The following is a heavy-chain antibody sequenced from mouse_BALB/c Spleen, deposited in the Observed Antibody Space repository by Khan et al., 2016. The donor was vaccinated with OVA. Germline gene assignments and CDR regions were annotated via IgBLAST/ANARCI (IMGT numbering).Heavy chain of an antibody. CDR2: IYPYNGGT. J-gene: IGHJ2*01. D-gene: IGHD2-4*01. V-gene: IGHV1S29*02. CDR1: GYTFTDYN. CDR3: VRSRGPGYDYESDY. Sequence: VQLQQSGPELVKPGASVKISCKASGYTFTDYNIHWVKQSHGKSLEWIGYIYPYNGGTGYSQKFKSKATVTVANSSSTAYIELRSLTSEDSRVYYCVRSRGPGYDYESDYWGQGTTLTVSS.